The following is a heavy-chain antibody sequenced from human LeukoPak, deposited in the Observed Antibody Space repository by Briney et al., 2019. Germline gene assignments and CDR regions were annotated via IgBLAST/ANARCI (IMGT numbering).Heavy chain of an antibody. Sequence: PGGSLRLSCAASGFTFSSYAMSWVRLAPGKGLEYVSAISTNGDSTYYADSVKGRFTISRDNSKNTLFLQMGSLRADDMAVYYCARWGSTSCYDYWGQGTLVTVSS. CDR1: GFTFSSYA. CDR2: ISTNGDST. J-gene: IGHJ4*02. D-gene: IGHD2-2*01. CDR3: ARWGSTSCYDY. V-gene: IGHV3-64*02.